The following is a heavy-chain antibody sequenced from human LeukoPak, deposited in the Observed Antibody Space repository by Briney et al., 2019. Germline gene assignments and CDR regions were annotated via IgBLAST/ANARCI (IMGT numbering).Heavy chain of an antibody. D-gene: IGHD6-13*01. CDR3: AKDPEQQLVGYYFDY. CDR1: GFTVSSNY. CDR2: IYSGGST. J-gene: IGHJ4*02. Sequence: GGSLRLSCAASGFTVSSNYMSWVRQAPGKGLEWVSVIYSGGSTYYADSVKGRFTISRDNSKNTLYLQMNSLRAEDTAVYYCAKDPEQQLVGYYFDYWGQGTLVTVSS. V-gene: IGHV3-66*01.